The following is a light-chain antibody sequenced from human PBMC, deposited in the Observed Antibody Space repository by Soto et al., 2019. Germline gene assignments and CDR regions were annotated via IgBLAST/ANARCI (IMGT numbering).Light chain of an antibody. CDR1: QSVSSY. J-gene: IGKJ4*01. Sequence: EIVLTQSPATLSLSPGERATLSCRASQSVSSYLLWYQQKPGQAPRLLIYAASSRAAGIPDRFSGSGSGTDFTLTISRLEPEDFAVYYCQQYGSAPHTFGGGTKVDIK. CDR3: QQYGSAPHT. V-gene: IGKV3-20*01. CDR2: AAS.